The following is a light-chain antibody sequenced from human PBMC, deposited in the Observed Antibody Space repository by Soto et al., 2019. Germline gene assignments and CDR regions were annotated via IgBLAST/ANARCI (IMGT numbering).Light chain of an antibody. CDR2: DVN. CDR3: SSYTGSSTYVV. V-gene: IGLV2-14*01. CDR1: SSDVGGYNY. J-gene: IGLJ2*01. Sequence: QSVLTQPASVSGSPGQSITISCTGTSSDVGGYNYVSWYQQHPGKAPKLMIYDVNNRPSGVSNRLSGSKSGNTASLTISGLQAEDEADYYCSSYTGSSTYVVFGGGTQLTVL.